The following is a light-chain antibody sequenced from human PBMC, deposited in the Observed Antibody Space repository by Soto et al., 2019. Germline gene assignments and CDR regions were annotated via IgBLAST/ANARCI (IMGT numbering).Light chain of an antibody. Sequence: EIVLTQSPGTLSLSPGERATLSCRASQSVSSNLLAWYQQRPGQAPRLLIYGASSRATGIPDRFSGSGSETDFTLTISRLAPEDFAVYYCQQYVSSPITFGQGTLREIK. CDR1: QSVSSNL. CDR2: GAS. J-gene: IGKJ5*01. CDR3: QQYVSSPIT. V-gene: IGKV3-20*01.